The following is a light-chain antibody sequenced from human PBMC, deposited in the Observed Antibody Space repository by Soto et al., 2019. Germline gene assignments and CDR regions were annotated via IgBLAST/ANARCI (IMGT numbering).Light chain of an antibody. CDR2: SNN. CDR1: SSNIGDNT. V-gene: IGLV1-44*01. Sequence: QSVLTQPPSASGTPGQRVTISCSGGSSNIGDNTVNWYQQLPGTAPKLLIYSNNQRPSGVPDRFSGSKSGTSASLAISGLQCEDEADYYCAAWDDSLFWVFGGGTKLTVL. J-gene: IGLJ3*02. CDR3: AAWDDSLFWV.